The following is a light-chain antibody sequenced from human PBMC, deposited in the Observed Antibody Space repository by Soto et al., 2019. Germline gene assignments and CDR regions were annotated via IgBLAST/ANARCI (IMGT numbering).Light chain of an antibody. CDR2: GSS. Sequence: EIVLTQSPGTLSLSPGERATLSCRASQGVSGSYLAWYQQKPGQSPRLLIYGSSDRATGIPDRFSGSGSGTDFTLTISRVEPEDFAVYYCQQYGSSPPYTFGQGTKLEIK. J-gene: IGKJ2*01. CDR3: QQYGSSPPYT. CDR1: QGVSGSY. V-gene: IGKV3-20*01.